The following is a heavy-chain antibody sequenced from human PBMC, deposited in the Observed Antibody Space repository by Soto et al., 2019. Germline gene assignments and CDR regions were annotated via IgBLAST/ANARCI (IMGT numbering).Heavy chain of an antibody. CDR3: ARDRGSYALDY. Sequence: QVQLVQSGAEVKKPGASVKVSCKASGYTFTNYGISWVRQAPGQGLEWMGWISANNGNTNYERKLQGRVTMTTDTSMGTGYMELRSLRSDDTAVYYCARDRGSYALDYWGQGTLVTVSS. J-gene: IGHJ4*02. D-gene: IGHD2-15*01. CDR1: GYTFTNYG. CDR2: ISANNGNT. V-gene: IGHV1-18*01.